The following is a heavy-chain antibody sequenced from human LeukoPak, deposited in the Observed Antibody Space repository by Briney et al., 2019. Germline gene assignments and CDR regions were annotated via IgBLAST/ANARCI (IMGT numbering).Heavy chain of an antibody. J-gene: IGHJ5*02. Sequence: SSETLSLTCTVSGGSISIYYWSWIRQPPGKGLEWIGYIYYSGSTNYNPSLKSRVTISVDTSKNQFSLKLSSVTAADTAVYYCARGSIAAAGTLNWFDPWGQGTLVTVSS. CDR2: IYYSGST. CDR3: ARGSIAAAGTLNWFDP. V-gene: IGHV4-59*01. D-gene: IGHD6-13*01. CDR1: GGSISIYY.